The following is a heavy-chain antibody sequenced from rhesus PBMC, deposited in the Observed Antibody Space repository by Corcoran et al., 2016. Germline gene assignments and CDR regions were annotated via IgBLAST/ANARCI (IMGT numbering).Heavy chain of an antibody. J-gene: IGHJ5-1*01. CDR1: GASISSAYG. CDR3: ARVSGSYDRRFDV. D-gene: IGHD3-16*01. CDR2: IYSSTRNP. V-gene: IGHV4S7*01. Sequence: QVQLKESGPGLVKPSETLSLTCAVSGASISSAYGWGWIRQSPGKGLEWIVTIYSSTRNPASNPSLKSRVTISKDTAKNQFSLKLSSVTAADTAVYYCARVSGSYDRRFDVWGAGVLVTVSS.